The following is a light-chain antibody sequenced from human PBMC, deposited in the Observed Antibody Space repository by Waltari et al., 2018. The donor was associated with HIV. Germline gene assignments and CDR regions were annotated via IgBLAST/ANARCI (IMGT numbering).Light chain of an antibody. CDR2: RNN. CDR3: VVWDDTLRGVI. J-gene: IGLJ2*01. V-gene: IGLV1-47*01. Sequence: SVLTQPPSASGTPGQRVTISCPRSTSTTRSNSVFWYHHLPGPAPKLLLHRNNQRPSGVPDRFSGSTSGTSASLAISGLRSEDEAEYYCVVWDDTLRGVIFGGGTKVAVL. CDR1: TSTTRSNS.